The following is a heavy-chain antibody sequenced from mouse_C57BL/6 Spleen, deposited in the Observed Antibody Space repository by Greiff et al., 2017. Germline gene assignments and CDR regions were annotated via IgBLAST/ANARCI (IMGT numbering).Heavy chain of an antibody. CDR3: GGDGYYGAWFAY. D-gene: IGHD2-3*01. V-gene: IGHV10-1*01. J-gene: IGHJ3*01. Sequence: TGLDWVARLRRNSHTYATYYADSVKDRFTISRDDSESMLYLQMNHLKTEDTAMYYWGGDGYYGAWFAYWGQGTLVTVAA. CDR2: LRRNSHTYAT.